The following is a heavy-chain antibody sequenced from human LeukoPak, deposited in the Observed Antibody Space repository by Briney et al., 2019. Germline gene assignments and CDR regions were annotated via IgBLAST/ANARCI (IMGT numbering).Heavy chain of an antibody. CDR2: ISSSSTYT. CDR1: GFTFSDYY. V-gene: IGHV3-11*05. J-gene: IGHJ4*02. CDR3: AKDRYYYDSNGFDY. Sequence: GGSLRLSCAASGFTFSDYYMSWIRQAPGKGPEWVSYISSSSTYTNYADSVKGRFTISRDNAKNSLYLQMNSLRAEDTALYYCAKDRYYYDSNGFDYWGQGTLATVSS. D-gene: IGHD3-22*01.